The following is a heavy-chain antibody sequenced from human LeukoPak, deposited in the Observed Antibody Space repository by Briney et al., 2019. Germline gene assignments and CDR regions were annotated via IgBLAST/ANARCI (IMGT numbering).Heavy chain of an antibody. CDR3: AKGGSSSWRNYYYGMDV. V-gene: IGHV3-23*01. CDR2: ISGSGGST. J-gene: IGHJ6*02. Sequence: EAGGSLRLSCAASGFTFSSYAMSWVRQAPGKGLEWVSAISGSGGSTYYADSVKGRFTISRDNSKNTLYLQMNSLRAEDTAVYYCAKGGSSSWRNYYYGMDVWGQGTTVTVSS. CDR1: GFTFSSYA. D-gene: IGHD6-13*01.